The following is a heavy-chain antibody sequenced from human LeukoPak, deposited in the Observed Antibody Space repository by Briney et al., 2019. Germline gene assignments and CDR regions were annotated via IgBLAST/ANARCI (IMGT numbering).Heavy chain of an antibody. J-gene: IGHJ4*02. D-gene: IGHD2-21*01. CDR1: LWTFLRYI. V-gene: IGHV3-21*01. CDR3: ATLGCAGENCPRAGRALGGY. Sequence: WLALPLSCTRSLWTFLRYIILWVRPPAGEKLEEVSSVSSGGTIVYYAASVTGRVTISMDNAGKLLYLQMDSLRAEDTAIYYCATLGCAGENCPRAGRALGGYWGQGTLVTVSS. CDR2: VSSGGTIV.